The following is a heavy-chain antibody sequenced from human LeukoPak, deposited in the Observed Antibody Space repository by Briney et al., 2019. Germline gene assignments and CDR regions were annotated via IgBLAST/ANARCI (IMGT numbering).Heavy chain of an antibody. V-gene: IGHV3-7*01. CDR1: GFTFSSYW. D-gene: IGHD3-16*01. Sequence: GGSLRLSCAASGFTFSSYWMSWVRQAPGRGLEWVANIKQDGREKYSVDSVKGRFTISRDNAKNSLYLQMNSLRAEDTAVYYCARDYDGIDYWGQGTLVTVSS. CDR2: IKQDGREK. CDR3: ARDYDGIDY. J-gene: IGHJ4*02.